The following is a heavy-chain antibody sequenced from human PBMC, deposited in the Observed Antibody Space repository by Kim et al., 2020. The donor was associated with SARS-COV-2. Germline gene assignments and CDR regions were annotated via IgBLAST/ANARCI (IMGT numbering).Heavy chain of an antibody. Sequence: GESLKISCKGSGYSFTSYWIGWVRQMPGKGLEWMGIIYPGDSDTRYSPSFQGQVTISADKSISTAYLQWSSLKASDTAMYYCATSSGGYYYDSSGYYYPFDYWGQGTLVTVSS. V-gene: IGHV5-51*01. J-gene: IGHJ4*02. CDR3: ATSSGGYYYDSSGYYYPFDY. CDR2: IYPGDSDT. CDR1: GYSFTSYW. D-gene: IGHD3-22*01.